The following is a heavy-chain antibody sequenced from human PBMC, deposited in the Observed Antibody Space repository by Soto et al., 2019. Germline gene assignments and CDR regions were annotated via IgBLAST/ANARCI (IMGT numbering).Heavy chain of an antibody. V-gene: IGHV4-34*01. Sequence: QVQLQQWGAGLLKPSETLSLTCAVSGGSFSGYYWGWFRQPPGKGLEWSGEINHSGSTNYNPSLNIRVTISVGTSKNQFSLKLSSVTAADTAVYYCASVVSGWYYYYYYLDVWGKGTTVTVSS. CDR1: GGSFSGYY. CDR3: ASVVSGWYYYYYYLDV. J-gene: IGHJ6*03. D-gene: IGHD6-19*01. CDR2: INHSGST.